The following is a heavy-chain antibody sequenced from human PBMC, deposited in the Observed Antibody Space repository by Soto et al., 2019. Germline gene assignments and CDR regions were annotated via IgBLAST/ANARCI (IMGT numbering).Heavy chain of an antibody. Sequence: EVQLVESGGGLVQPGGSLRLSCAASGFTFSSYSMNWVRQAPGKGLEWVSYISSSSSTIYYADSVKGRFAISRDNAKNSLYLHMNSLRDEDAAVDYCARLSGSYPHGHSGQGALVTVSS. J-gene: IGHJ4*02. CDR2: ISSSSSTI. CDR1: GFTFSSYS. CDR3: ARLSGSYPHGH. D-gene: IGHD3-10*01. V-gene: IGHV3-48*02.